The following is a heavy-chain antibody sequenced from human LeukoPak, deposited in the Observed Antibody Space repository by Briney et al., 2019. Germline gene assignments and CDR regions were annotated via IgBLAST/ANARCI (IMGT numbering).Heavy chain of an antibody. J-gene: IGHJ4*02. CDR2: ISSSGSTI. Sequence: GRSLRLSCAASGFTFSSYEMNWVRQAPGKGLEWVSYISSSGSTIYYTDSVKGRFTISRANSKNSPYLQMNSLRAEDTAVYYCGSGSRVGTSGRFVGGQGDMVTVS. D-gene: IGHD1-1*01. CDR1: GFTFSSYE. CDR3: GSGSRVGTSGRFV. V-gene: IGHV3-48*03.